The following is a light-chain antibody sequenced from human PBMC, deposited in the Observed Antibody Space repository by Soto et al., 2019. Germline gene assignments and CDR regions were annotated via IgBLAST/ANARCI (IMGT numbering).Light chain of an antibody. J-gene: IGKJ1*01. CDR3: LQYYSYPRP. V-gene: IGKV1-8*01. Sequence: AIRMTQSPSSFSASTGDRVTITCRASQGISSYLAWYQQKPGKAPKLLIYAASTLQSGVPSRFSGSVFGTDFTLTIRCLHSEDFAPYYCLQYYSYPRPLGQGTKVDIK. CDR2: AAS. CDR1: QGISSY.